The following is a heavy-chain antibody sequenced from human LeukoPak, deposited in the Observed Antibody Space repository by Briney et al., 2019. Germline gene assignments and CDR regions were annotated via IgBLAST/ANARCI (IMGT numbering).Heavy chain of an antibody. CDR3: ARTNYYDSSGYYSLDY. CDR2: INHSGST. Sequence: SETLSLTCAVSGGSFSGYYWSWIRQPPGKGLEWIGEINHSGSTNYNPSLKSRVTISVGTSKNQFSLKLSSATAADTAFYYCARTNYYDSSGYYSLDYWGQGTRVTVSS. CDR1: GGSFSGYY. V-gene: IGHV4-34*01. D-gene: IGHD3-22*01. J-gene: IGHJ4*02.